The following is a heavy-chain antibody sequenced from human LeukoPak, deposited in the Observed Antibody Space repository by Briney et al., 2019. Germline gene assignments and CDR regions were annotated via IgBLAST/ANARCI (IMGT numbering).Heavy chain of an antibody. V-gene: IGHV3-15*01. CDR3: TTGGGYCSSTSCYHFDY. CDR2: IKSKTDGGTT. J-gene: IGHJ4*02. CDR1: GFTFSNAW. Sequence: GGSLRLSCAASGFTFSNAWMSWVRQAPGKGLEWVGRIKSKTDGGTTDYAAPVKGRFTISRDDSKNTLYLQMNSLKTEDTAVYYCTTGGGYCSSTSCYHFDYWGQGTLVTVSS. D-gene: IGHD2-2*01.